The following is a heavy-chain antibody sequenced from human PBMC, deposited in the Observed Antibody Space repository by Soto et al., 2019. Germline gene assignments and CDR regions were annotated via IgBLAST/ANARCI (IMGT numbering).Heavy chain of an antibody. CDR1: GFSFTNYW. CDR2: IYPGDSDI. V-gene: IGHV5-51*01. Sequence: PGESLKISCKGSGFSFTNYWIGWVRQMPGKGLEWMGDIYPGDSDIRYSPSFQGQVTISADKSISTAYLQWSSLKASDTAMYYCAKFYGGNSAHTYTIDPWGQGTLVTVSS. D-gene: IGHD2-21*02. J-gene: IGHJ5*02. CDR3: AKFYGGNSAHTYTIDP.